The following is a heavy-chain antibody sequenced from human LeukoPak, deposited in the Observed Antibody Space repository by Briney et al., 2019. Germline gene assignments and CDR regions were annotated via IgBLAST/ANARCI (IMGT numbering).Heavy chain of an antibody. V-gene: IGHV4-39*07. J-gene: IGHJ6*03. CDR3: AKVSKMGPLFYYYDMDV. CDR2: IYYTGTT. CDR1: GGSISSTNYY. Sequence: SETLSLTCTVSGGSISSTNYYWAWVRQPPGKRLEWIGSIYYTGTTYYNPSLKSRVTISLDTSRNQFSLKLSSVTAADTAVYYCAKVSKMGPLFYYYDMDVWGRGTTVTVSS. D-gene: IGHD2-8*01.